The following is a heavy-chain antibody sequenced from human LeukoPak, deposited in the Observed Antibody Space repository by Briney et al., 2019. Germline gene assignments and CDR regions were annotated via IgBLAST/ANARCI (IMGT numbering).Heavy chain of an antibody. D-gene: IGHD4-17*01. Sequence: GALRLSCAASGFTFSSYWMSWVRQAPGKGLEWVSAISGSGGSTYYADSVKGRFTISRDNSKNTLYLQMNSLRAEDTAVYYCAKEFTSYGDYLFDYWGQGTLVTVSS. J-gene: IGHJ4*02. CDR1: GFTFSSYW. CDR3: AKEFTSYGDYLFDY. CDR2: ISGSGGST. V-gene: IGHV3-23*01.